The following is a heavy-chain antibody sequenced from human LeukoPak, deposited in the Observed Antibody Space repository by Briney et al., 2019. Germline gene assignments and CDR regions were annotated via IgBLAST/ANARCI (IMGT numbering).Heavy chain of an antibody. CDR1: GGSITSGSYY. D-gene: IGHD3-10*02. CDR3: AGVRYYQYMDV. V-gene: IGHV4-61*02. CDR2: IYTSGST. J-gene: IGHJ6*03. Sequence: SETLSLXCTVSGGSITSGSYYWSWIRQSAGKGQEWIGRIYTSGSTNYNPSLKSRVTISVDSSKNQFSLKLYSVTAADTAVYYCAGVRYYQYMDVWGKGTTVTVSS.